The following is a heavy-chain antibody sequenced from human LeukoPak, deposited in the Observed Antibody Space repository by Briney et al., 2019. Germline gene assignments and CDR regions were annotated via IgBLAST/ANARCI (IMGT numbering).Heavy chain of an antibody. V-gene: IGHV3-21*01. Sequence: GGSLRLSCAASGFAFSGDNMNWVRQAPGKGLEWVSFIGTSGSYIKYADSVKGRFTISRDNAKNSLYLQMRSLRAEDTAMYFCARDRAIDIRAYDIWGQGTMVTVSS. CDR1: GFAFSGDN. CDR3: ARDRAIDIRAYDI. CDR2: IGTSGSYI. J-gene: IGHJ3*02. D-gene: IGHD5-12*01.